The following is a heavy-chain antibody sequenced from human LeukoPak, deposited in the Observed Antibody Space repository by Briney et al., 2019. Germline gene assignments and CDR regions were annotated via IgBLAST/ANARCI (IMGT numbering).Heavy chain of an antibody. D-gene: IGHD1-26*01. V-gene: IGHV4-39*07. CDR3: ARTAGYRSGSYYLADY. Sequence: PSETLSLTCTVSGGSISSSSYYWGWIRQPPGKGLEWIGSIYYSGSTYYNPSLKSRVTISVDTSKNQFSLKLSSVTAADTAVYYCARTAGYRSGSYYLADYWGQGTLVTVSS. CDR2: IYYSGST. CDR1: GGSISSSSYY. J-gene: IGHJ4*02.